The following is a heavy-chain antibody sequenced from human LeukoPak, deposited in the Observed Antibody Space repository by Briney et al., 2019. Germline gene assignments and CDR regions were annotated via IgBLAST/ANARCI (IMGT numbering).Heavy chain of an antibody. Sequence: PGGSLRLSCAASGFTFSSYGMHWVRQAPGKGLEWVPFIRYDGSNKYYADSVKGRFTISRDNSKNTLYLQMNSLRAEDTAVYYCARFRAIDYWGQGTLVTVSS. CDR3: ARFRAIDY. CDR1: GFTFSSYG. V-gene: IGHV3-30*02. J-gene: IGHJ4*02. D-gene: IGHD3-10*01. CDR2: IRYDGSNK.